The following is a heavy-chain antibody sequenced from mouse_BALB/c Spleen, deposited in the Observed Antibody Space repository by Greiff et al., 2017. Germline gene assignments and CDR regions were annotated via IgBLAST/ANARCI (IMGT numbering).Heavy chain of an antibody. V-gene: IGHV3-2*02. CDR3: ARSHYYGYVGAY. CDR1: GYSITSDYA. J-gene: IGHJ3*01. Sequence: EVKVEESGPGLVKPSQSLSLTCTVTGYSITSDYAWNWIRQFPGNKLEWMGYISYSGSTSYNPSLKSRISITRDTSKNQFFLQLNSVTTEDTATYYCARSHYYGYVGAYWGQGTLVTVSA. D-gene: IGHD1-2*01. CDR2: ISYSGST.